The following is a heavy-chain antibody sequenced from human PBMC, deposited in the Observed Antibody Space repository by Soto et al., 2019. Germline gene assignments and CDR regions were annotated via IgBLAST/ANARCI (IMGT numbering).Heavy chain of an antibody. J-gene: IGHJ4*02. CDR3: ARDYSSYGPFDY. V-gene: IGHV3-48*01. CDR2: ISSSSSTI. Sequence: SCGASGFTFSSSAMSWVRQAPGEGLEWVSSISSSSSTIYYADSVKGRFTISRDNAKNSLYLQMNSLRAEDTAVYYCARDYSSYGPFDYWGQGSRVTV. D-gene: IGHD5-18*01. CDR1: GFTFSSSA.